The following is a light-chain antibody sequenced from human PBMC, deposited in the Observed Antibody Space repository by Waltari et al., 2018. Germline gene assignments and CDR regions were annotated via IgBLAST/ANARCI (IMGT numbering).Light chain of an antibody. CDR3: QQYGGSTGT. Sequence: IVLTQSPGTLSLSPGERATLSCRASQSVANDYLAWYQQKPGQAPRLLIYGASNRATGVPDMFSGGGSGTDFSLNINRLEPDDFAVYYCQQYGGSTGTFGQGTKVEIK. V-gene: IGKV3-20*01. J-gene: IGKJ1*01. CDR2: GAS. CDR1: QSVANDY.